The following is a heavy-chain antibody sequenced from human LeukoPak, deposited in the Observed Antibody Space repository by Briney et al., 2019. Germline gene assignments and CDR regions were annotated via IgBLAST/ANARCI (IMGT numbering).Heavy chain of an antibody. CDR1: GGSISSYY. J-gene: IGHJ3*02. CDR3: ARDEGTYYDFWSGPLGAFDI. Sequence: PSETLSLTCTVPGGSISSYYWSWIRQPAGKGLEWIGRTYTSGSTNYNPSLKSRVTMSVDTSKNQFSLMLSSVTAADTAVYYCARDEGTYYDFWSGPLGAFDIWGQGTMVTVSS. V-gene: IGHV4-4*07. CDR2: TYTSGST. D-gene: IGHD3-3*01.